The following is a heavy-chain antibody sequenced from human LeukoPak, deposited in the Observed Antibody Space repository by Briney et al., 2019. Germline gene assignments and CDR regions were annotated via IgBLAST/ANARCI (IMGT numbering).Heavy chain of an antibody. CDR1: GFTFSSYS. D-gene: IGHD3-10*01. CDR2: ISSSSSYI. J-gene: IGHJ4*02. CDR3: ARESTTRLLWFGELPGH. Sequence: GGSLRLSCAASGFTFSSYSMNWVRQAPGKGLEWVSSISSSSSYIYYADSVKGRFTISRDNAKNSLYLQMNSLRAEDTAVYYCARESTTRLLWFGELPGHWGQGTLVTVSS. V-gene: IGHV3-21*01.